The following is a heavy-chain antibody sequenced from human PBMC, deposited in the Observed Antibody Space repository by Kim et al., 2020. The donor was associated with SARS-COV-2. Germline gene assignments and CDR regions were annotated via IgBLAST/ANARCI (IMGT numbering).Heavy chain of an antibody. CDR3: ARVVGLRYFDWLSEQTHNWFDP. CDR2: IIPILGIA. CDR1: GGTFSSYA. V-gene: IGHV1-69*04. D-gene: IGHD3-9*01. J-gene: IGHJ5*02. Sequence: SVKVSCKASGGTFSSYAISWVRQAPGQGLEWMGRIIPILGIANYAQKFQGRVTITADKSTSTAYMELSSLRSEDTAVYYCARVVGLRYFDWLSEQTHNWFDPWGQGTLVTVSS.